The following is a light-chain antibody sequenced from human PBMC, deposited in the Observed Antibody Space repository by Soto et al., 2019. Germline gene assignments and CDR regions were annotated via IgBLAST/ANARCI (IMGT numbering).Light chain of an antibody. CDR3: SAHAGSTNYV. Sequence: QSVLPQPPSASGSPVQSVTVSYAGTSRDVGAYSSVAWYQQHPGKAPKLIIYEVTKRPSGVPDRFSGARSGNTAFLTVSGLQADDEADYYCSAHAGSTNYVFGTGTKVTVL. CDR1: SRDVGAYSS. V-gene: IGLV2-8*01. CDR2: EVT. J-gene: IGLJ1*01.